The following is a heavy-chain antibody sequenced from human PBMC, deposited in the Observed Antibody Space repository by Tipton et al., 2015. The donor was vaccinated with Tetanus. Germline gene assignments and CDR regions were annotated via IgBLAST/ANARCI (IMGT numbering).Heavy chain of an antibody. D-gene: IGHD3-10*01. J-gene: IGHJ4*02. CDR3: ARDYFGSGSNCFFDY. V-gene: IGHV1-18*01. CDR1: GYTFTRYG. Sequence: QSGPEVKKPGASVKVSCKASGYTFTRYGLTWVRQAPGQGPEWLGWISGYNGNTKYAPKFQGRVTMTTDTATNTAYLELRSLRSDDTAVYFCARDYFGSGSNCFFDYWGQGTQVSVSS. CDR2: ISGYNGNT.